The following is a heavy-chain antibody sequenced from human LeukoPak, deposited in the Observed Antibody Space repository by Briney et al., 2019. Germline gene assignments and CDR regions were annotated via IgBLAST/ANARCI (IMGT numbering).Heavy chain of an antibody. V-gene: IGHV1-2*02. Sequence: ASVSLSSKSSGYTFTVYNTHWGCHSPEQGIGRGGWIKPNSGGTNYAQKFQGSVTMTRDTSISTDYMELRRLRSDDPAVYYCARASHGELLRDAFHIWREGAVVSLSS. CDR3: ARASHGELLRDAFHI. CDR2: IKPNSGGT. J-gene: IGHJ3*02. CDR1: GYTFTVYN. D-gene: IGHD1-26*01.